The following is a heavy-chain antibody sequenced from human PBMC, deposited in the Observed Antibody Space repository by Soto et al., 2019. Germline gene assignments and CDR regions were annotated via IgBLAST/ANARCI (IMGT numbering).Heavy chain of an antibody. V-gene: IGHV1-69*12. CDR2: IMPIFRTP. CDR1: GGTFRNSA. Sequence: QVQLEQSGAEVKKPGSSVKVSCKASGGTFRNSAFSWVRQAPGQGLEWMGGIMPIFRTPDYAQKFQGRVTITADESTSTTYTELSGLRSDDTAVYYCARDNDRPQLGGNYYYILDVWGHGTAVTVSS. CDR3: ARDNDRPQLGGNYYYILDV. D-gene: IGHD1-1*01. J-gene: IGHJ6*02.